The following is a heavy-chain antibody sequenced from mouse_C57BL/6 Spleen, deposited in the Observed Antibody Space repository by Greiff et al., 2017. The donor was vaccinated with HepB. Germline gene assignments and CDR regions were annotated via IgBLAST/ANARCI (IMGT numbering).Heavy chain of an antibody. V-gene: IGHV2-6*03. CDR1: GFSLTSYG. CDR2: IWSDGST. Sequence: VKLVESGPGLVAPSQSLSITCTVSGFSLTSYGVHWVRQPPGKGLEWLVVIWSDGSTTYNSALKSRLSISKDNSKSQVFLKMNSLQTDDTAMYYCARPFYGYDDAFAYWGQGTLVTVSA. D-gene: IGHD2-9*01. J-gene: IGHJ3*01. CDR3: ARPFYGYDDAFAY.